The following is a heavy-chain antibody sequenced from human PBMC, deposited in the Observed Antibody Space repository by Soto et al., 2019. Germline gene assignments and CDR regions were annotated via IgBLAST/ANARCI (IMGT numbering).Heavy chain of an antibody. CDR1: GFTFSSYG. V-gene: IGHV3-30*18. D-gene: IGHD5-18*01. Sequence: GGSLRLSCAASGFTFSSYGMHWVRQAPGKGLEWVAVISYDGSNKYYADSVKGRFTISRDNSKNTLYLQMNSLRAEDTAVYYCAKDVGYSYGYEEDYYYYYGMDVWGQGTTVTVSS. J-gene: IGHJ6*02. CDR3: AKDVGYSYGYEEDYYYYYGMDV. CDR2: ISYDGSNK.